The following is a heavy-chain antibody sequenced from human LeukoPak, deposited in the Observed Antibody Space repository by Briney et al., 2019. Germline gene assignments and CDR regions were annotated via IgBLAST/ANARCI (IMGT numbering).Heavy chain of an antibody. CDR1: GFTFSSYW. CDR2: IKQDGSEK. Sequence: PGGSLRLSCAASGFTFSSYWMSWVRQAPGKGLEWVANIKQDGSEKYYVDSVKGRFTISRDNAKNSLYLQMNSLRAEDTAVYYCAKAWDIVATAAFDIWGQGTMVTVSS. J-gene: IGHJ3*02. D-gene: IGHD5-12*01. CDR3: AKAWDIVATAAFDI. V-gene: IGHV3-7*01.